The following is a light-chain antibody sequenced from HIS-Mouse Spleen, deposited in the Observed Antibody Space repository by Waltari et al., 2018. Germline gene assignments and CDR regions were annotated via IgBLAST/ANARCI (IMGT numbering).Light chain of an antibody. J-gene: IGLJ1*01. CDR3: SSYTSSSTF. CDR2: EVS. V-gene: IGLV2-14*01. Sequence: QSALTQPASVSGSPGQSITISCTGTSSDVGGYNYVFWYQQHPGKAPKLMIYEVSNRPSGVSNRFSGSKSGNTASLTISGLQAEDEADYYCSSYTSSSTFFGTGTKVTVL. CDR1: SSDVGGYNY.